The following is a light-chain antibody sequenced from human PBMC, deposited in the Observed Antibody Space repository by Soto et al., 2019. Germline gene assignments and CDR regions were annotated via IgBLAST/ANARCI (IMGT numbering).Light chain of an antibody. V-gene: IGLV4-69*01. Sequence: QPVLTQSPSASASLGASVKLTCTLSSGHDTYAIAWHQQQPEKGPRYLMKVNSDGSHTKGAGIPDRFSGSSSGAERYLTISSLQSEDEADYYCQTWASRLYVFGTGTKVTVL. CDR1: SGHDTYA. CDR2: VNSDGSH. CDR3: QTWASRLYV. J-gene: IGLJ1*01.